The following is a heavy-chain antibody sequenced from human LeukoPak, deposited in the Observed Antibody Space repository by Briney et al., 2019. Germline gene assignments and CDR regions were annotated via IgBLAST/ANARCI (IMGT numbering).Heavy chain of an antibody. V-gene: IGHV3-53*04. D-gene: IGHD6-19*01. CDR1: GFTASSNY. Sequence: PGGSLRLSCAASGFTASSNYMSWVRQAPGKGLEWVSVIYSGGSTYYADSVKGRFTISRHNSKNTLYLQMNSLRAEDTAVYYCARDRIAVAGTKDYYYYGMDVWGQGTTVTVSS. CDR3: ARDRIAVAGTKDYYYYGMDV. J-gene: IGHJ6*02. CDR2: IYSGGST.